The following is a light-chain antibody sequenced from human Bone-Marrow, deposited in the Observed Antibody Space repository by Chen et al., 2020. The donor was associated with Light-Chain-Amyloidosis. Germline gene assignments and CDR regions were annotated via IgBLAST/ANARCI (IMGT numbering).Light chain of an antibody. J-gene: IGLJ2*01. CDR1: SLRSYY. V-gene: IGLV3-19*01. Sequence: SSELTQDPAVSVALGQTVRITCQGDSLRSYYASWYQQKPGQAPVLVIYGKNNRPSGIPDRFSGSSTGNTAYLTITGAQAEDEADYYCTSRDSSGNHVVFGGGTKLTVL. CDR3: TSRDSSGNHVV. CDR2: GKN.